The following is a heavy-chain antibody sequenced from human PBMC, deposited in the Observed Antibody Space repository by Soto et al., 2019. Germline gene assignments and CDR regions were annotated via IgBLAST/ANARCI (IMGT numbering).Heavy chain of an antibody. Sequence: QVQLVESGGGVVQPGRALRLSCAASGFTFSNYGMHWVRQAPGKGLEWVAVISYDGSNKYYADSVKGRFTISRDNSKNTRSLQMNSLRAEDTAVYYCVKDRSPDTSGYYPPNFDYWGQGTLVTVSS. D-gene: IGHD3-22*01. J-gene: IGHJ4*02. CDR3: VKDRSPDTSGYYPPNFDY. V-gene: IGHV3-30*18. CDR2: ISYDGSNK. CDR1: GFTFSNYG.